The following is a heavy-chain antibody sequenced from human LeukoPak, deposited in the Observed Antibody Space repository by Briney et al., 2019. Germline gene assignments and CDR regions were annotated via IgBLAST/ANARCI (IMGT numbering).Heavy chain of an antibody. D-gene: IGHD2-15*01. CDR1: GGSISSSSYY. CDR2: IYYSGST. Sequence: PSETLSLTCTVSGGSISSSSYYWGWIRQPPGKGLEWIGSIYYSGSTYYNPSLKSRVTISVDTSKNQFSLKLSSVTAADTAVYYCARHGGRRDVYFDYWGQGTLVTVSS. CDR3: ARHGGRRDVYFDY. V-gene: IGHV4-39*01. J-gene: IGHJ4*02.